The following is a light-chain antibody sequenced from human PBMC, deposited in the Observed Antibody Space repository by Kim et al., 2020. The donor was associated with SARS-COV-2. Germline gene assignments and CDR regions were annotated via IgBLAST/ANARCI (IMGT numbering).Light chain of an antibody. J-gene: IGKJ2*01. Sequence: DIQMTQSPPSLPASVGDRATITCRTSQSISSYLNWYQQKPGKAPKLLIYAASSLQSGVPSRFSGSGSGTDFTLTISSLQPEDFATYYCQQSYSTPRYTFGQGTKLEI. V-gene: IGKV1-39*01. CDR2: AAS. CDR1: QSISSY. CDR3: QQSYSTPRYT.